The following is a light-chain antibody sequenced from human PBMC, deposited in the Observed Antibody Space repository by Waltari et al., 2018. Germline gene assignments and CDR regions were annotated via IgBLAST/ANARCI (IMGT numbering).Light chain of an antibody. J-gene: IGLJ3*02. CDR3: CSYAGSHWV. Sequence: QSALTQPRSVSGSPGQSVTISCAGTSSDVGGYSSVSWYQQHPGKAPKLMIYDVTNRPSGVPDRFSGSKSGNTASLTISGLQAEDEADYYCCSYAGSHWVFGGGTKLTVL. CDR2: DVT. CDR1: SSDVGGYSS. V-gene: IGLV2-11*01.